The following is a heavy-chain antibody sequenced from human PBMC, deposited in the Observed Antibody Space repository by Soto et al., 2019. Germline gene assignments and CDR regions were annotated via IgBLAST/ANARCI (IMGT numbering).Heavy chain of an antibody. CDR2: IIPIFGTA. CDR3: ASSGYCSGGSCSYPQYYYYGMDV. J-gene: IGHJ6*02. CDR1: GGTFSSYA. D-gene: IGHD2-15*01. V-gene: IGHV1-69*13. Sequence: SVKVSCKASGGTFSSYAISWVRQAPGQGLEWMGGIIPIFGTANYAQKFQGRVTITAVESTSTAYMELSSLRSEDTAVYYCASSGYCSGGSCSYPQYYYYGMDVWGQ.